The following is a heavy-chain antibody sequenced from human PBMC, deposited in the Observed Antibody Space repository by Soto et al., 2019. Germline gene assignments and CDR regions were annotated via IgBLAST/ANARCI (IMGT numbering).Heavy chain of an antibody. V-gene: IGHV4-61*01. CDR2: IYYSGST. J-gene: IGHJ4*02. CDR3: ARELERRKNFDY. D-gene: IGHD1-1*01. Sequence: SETLSLTCTVSGGSVSSGSYYWSWIRQPPGKGLEWIGYIYYSGSTNYNPSLKSRVTISVDTSKNQFSLKLSSVTAADTAVYYCARELERRKNFDYWGQGTLVTVSS. CDR1: GGSVSSGSYY.